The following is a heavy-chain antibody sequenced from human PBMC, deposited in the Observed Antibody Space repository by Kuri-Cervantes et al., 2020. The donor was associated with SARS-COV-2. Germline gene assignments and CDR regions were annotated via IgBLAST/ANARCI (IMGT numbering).Heavy chain of an antibody. CDR2: IWYDGSNK. CDR3: VKDLGITMVRGVIIDYYYYGMDV. J-gene: IGHJ6*02. CDR1: GFTFSSYA. Sequence: GGSLRLSCAASGFTFSSYAMHWVRQPPGKGLEWVAVIWYDGSNKYYADSVKGRFTISRDNSKNTLYLQMSSLRAEDTAVYYCVKDLGITMVRGVIIDYYYYGMDVWGQGTTVTVSS. V-gene: IGHV3-30*02. D-gene: IGHD3-10*01.